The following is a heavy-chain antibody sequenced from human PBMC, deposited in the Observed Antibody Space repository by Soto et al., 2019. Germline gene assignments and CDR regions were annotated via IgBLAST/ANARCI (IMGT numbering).Heavy chain of an antibody. CDR3: ARTPPLYASGRRESSYGMDV. CDR1: GFTFSSYA. CDR2: ISYDGSNK. J-gene: IGHJ6*02. V-gene: IGHV3-30-3*01. D-gene: IGHD3-10*01. Sequence: QVQLVESGGGVVQPGRSLRLSCAASGFTFSSYAMHWVRQAPGKGLEWVAVISYDGSNKYYADSVKGRFTISRDNSKNTLYLQMNSLRAEDTAVYYCARTPPLYASGRRESSYGMDVWGQGTTVTVSS.